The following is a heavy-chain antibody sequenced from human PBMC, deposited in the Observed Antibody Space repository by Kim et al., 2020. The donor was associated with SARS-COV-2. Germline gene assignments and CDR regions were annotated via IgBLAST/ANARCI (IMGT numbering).Heavy chain of an antibody. CDR1: GGTFSSYA. V-gene: IGHV1-69*04. D-gene: IGHD6-13*01. J-gene: IGHJ6*02. Sequence: SVKVSCKASGGTFSSYAISWVRQAPGQGLEWMGRIIPILGIANYAQKFQGRVTITADKSTSTAYMELSSLRSEDTAVYYCAREYSSSWPRGSNADYYYGMDVWGQGTTVTVSS. CDR3: AREYSSSWPRGSNADYYYGMDV. CDR2: IIPILGIA.